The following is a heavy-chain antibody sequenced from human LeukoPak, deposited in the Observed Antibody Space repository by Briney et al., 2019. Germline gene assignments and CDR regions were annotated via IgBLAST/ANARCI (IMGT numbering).Heavy chain of an antibody. J-gene: IGHJ6*02. V-gene: IGHV3-7*01. Sequence: GGSLRLSCAASGFTFSSYWMSWVRQAPGKGLEWVANIKQDGSEKYYVDSVKGRSTISRDNAKNSLYLQMNSLRAEDTAVYYCARDPGAHRVYYYYGMDVWGQGTTVTVSS. D-gene: IGHD3-3*01. CDR1: GFTFSSYW. CDR2: IKQDGSEK. CDR3: ARDPGAHRVYYYYGMDV.